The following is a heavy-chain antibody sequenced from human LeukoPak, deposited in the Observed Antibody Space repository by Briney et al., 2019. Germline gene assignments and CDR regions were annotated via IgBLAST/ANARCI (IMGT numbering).Heavy chain of an antibody. V-gene: IGHV4-39*07. CDR1: GGSINSRTYY. CDR3: ARGCSSTSCWLRMDV. Sequence: SETLSLTCTVSGGSINSRTYYWGWIRQPPGKGLEWIGSIYYSGITYYNPSLKSRVTMSIDMSKNQFSLKLNSLTAADTAVYYCARGCSSTSCWLRMDVWGQGTTVTVSS. D-gene: IGHD2-2*01. J-gene: IGHJ6*02. CDR2: IYYSGIT.